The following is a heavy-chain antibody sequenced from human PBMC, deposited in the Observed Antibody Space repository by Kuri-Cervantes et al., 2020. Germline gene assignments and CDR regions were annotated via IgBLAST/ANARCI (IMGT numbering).Heavy chain of an antibody. CDR3: ARQLGGDNPAEYFEH. CDR2: IWYDGSNK. Sequence: GESLKTSWAASGFTFSRYGMHLVRQAPGKGLEWVAVIWYDGSNKYYADSVKGRFTISRDNSKNTLYLQMNSLRAEDTAVYYCARQLGGDNPAEYFEHWGQGTLVTVSS. D-gene: IGHD2-21*02. CDR1: GFTFSRYG. J-gene: IGHJ1*01. V-gene: IGHV3-33*01.